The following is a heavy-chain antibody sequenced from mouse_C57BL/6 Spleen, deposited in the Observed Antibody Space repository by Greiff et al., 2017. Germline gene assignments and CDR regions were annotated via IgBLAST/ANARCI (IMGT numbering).Heavy chain of an antibody. J-gene: IGHJ1*03. CDR1: GYSITSGYY. V-gene: IGHV3-6*01. D-gene: IGHD1-1*01. Sequence: EVKLMESGPGLVKPSQSLSLTCSVTGYSITSGYYWNWIRQFPGNKLEWMGYISYDGSNNYNPSLKNRISITRDTSKNQFFLKLNSVTTEDTATYYWARGPTYYGSSWYFDVWGTGTTVTVSS. CDR2: ISYDGSN. CDR3: ARGPTYYGSSWYFDV.